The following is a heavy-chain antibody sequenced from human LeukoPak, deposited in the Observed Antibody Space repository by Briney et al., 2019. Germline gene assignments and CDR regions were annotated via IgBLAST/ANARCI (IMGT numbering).Heavy chain of an antibody. CDR1: GYTFTSYG. CDR3: ARDPQSSGPPRYYFDY. V-gene: IGHV1-18*01. J-gene: IGHJ4*02. CDR2: ISAYNGNT. D-gene: IGHD3-22*01. Sequence: GASVKVSCKASGYTFTSYGISWVRQAPGQGLEWMGWISAYNGNTNYAQKFQGRVTMTRDTSTSTVYMELSSLRSEDTAVYYCARDPQSSGPPRYYFDYWGQGTLVTVSS.